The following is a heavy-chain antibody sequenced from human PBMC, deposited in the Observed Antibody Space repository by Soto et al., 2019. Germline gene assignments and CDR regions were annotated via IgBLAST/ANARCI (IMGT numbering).Heavy chain of an antibody. Sequence: PSETLSLTCTVSGGSISSYYWSWIRQPPGKGLEWTGYIYYSGSTNYNPSLKSRVTISVDTSKNQFSLKLSSVTAADTAVYYCARQGYSSSWAFDYWGQGTLVTVSS. CDR3: ARQGYSSSWAFDY. D-gene: IGHD6-13*01. V-gene: IGHV4-59*08. CDR2: IYYSGST. J-gene: IGHJ4*02. CDR1: GGSISSYY.